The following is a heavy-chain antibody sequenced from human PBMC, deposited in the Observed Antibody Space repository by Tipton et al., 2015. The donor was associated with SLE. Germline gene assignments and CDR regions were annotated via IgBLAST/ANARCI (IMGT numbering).Heavy chain of an antibody. D-gene: IGHD2-2*01. CDR2: IYTSGST. J-gene: IGHJ2*01. V-gene: IGHV4-4*08. CDR3: ARRPPYQPRNEYFDL. CDR1: GGSISSYY. Sequence: TLSLTCTVSGGSISSYYWSWIRQPPGKGLEWIGYIYTSGSTNYNPSLKSRVTISVDTSKNQFSLKLSSVTATDTAVYYCARRPPYQPRNEYFDLWGRGTLVTVSS.